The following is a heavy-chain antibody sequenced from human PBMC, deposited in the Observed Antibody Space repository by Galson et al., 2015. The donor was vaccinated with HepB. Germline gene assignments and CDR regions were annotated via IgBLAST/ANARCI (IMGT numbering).Heavy chain of an antibody. CDR3: ARERAIYDGFDV. Sequence: SLRLSCAASGFTFSAYAMHWVRQAPGKGLEWVAVISSDEVKKLYTESVRGRFTSSRDNSRNTLYLQMNSLRDEDTAVYYCARERAIYDGFDVWGRGTMVTVSS. J-gene: IGHJ3*01. CDR1: GFTFSAYA. CDR2: ISSDEVKK. V-gene: IGHV3-30-3*01. D-gene: IGHD5-24*01.